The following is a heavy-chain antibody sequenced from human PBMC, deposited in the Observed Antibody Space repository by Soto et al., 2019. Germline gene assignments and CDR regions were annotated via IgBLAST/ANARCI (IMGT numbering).Heavy chain of an antibody. CDR3: ARCPLRFLGREPNDY. Sequence: GASVKVSCKASGYSLTSYGISWVRQAPGQGLEWMGWISGHDGNTKYTQKLQGRVTVTTDTSTSTAYMDLRSLRSDDTAVYYCARCPLRFLGREPNDYWGQGTLVTVSS. V-gene: IGHV1-18*01. J-gene: IGHJ4*02. CDR2: ISGHDGNT. D-gene: IGHD3-3*01. CDR1: GYSLTSYG.